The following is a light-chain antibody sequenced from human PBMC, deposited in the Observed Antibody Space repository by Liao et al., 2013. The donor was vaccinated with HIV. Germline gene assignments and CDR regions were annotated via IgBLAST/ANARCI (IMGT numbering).Light chain of an antibody. CDR2: HAS. CDR3: QLWDSSSDHPYV. CDR1: NIGSKS. J-gene: IGLJ1*01. V-gene: IGLV3-21*01. Sequence: SYELTQPPSVSVAPGQTARITCQGNNIGSKSVHWYQQKPGQAPVLLIYHASDRPSGIPERFSGSNSGNTATLTISRVEPGDEADYYCQLWDSSSDHPYVFGTGTQVTVL.